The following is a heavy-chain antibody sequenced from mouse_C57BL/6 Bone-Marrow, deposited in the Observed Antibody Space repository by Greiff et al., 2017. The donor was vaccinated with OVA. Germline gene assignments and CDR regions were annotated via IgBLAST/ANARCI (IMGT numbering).Heavy chain of an antibody. J-gene: IGHJ4*01. CDR2: ISYDGSN. D-gene: IGHD2-1*01. Sequence: EVQLQQSGPGLVKPSQSLSLTCSVTGYSITSGYYWNWIRQFPGNKLEWMGYISYDGSNNYNPSLKNRISITRDTSKNQFFLKLNSVTTEDTATYYCARERDLLRAMDYWGQGTSVTVSS. CDR1: GYSITSGYY. V-gene: IGHV3-6*01. CDR3: ARERDLLRAMDY.